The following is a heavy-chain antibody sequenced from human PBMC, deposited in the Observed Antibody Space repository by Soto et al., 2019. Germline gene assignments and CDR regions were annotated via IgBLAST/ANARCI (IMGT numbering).Heavy chain of an antibody. J-gene: IGHJ3*02. V-gene: IGHV3-23*01. CDR2: ISGSGGST. CDR1: GFTFSSYA. D-gene: IGHD3-10*01. CDR3: AGEGYYYSSGSYWDAFDI. Sequence: EVQLLESGGGLVQPGGSLRLSCAASGFTFSSYAMSWVRQAPGKGLEWVSAISGSGGSTYYADSVKGRFTISRDNSKNTRYLQMTSLRAEDTAVYYCAGEGYYYSSGSYWDAFDIWGPGTMVTGSS.